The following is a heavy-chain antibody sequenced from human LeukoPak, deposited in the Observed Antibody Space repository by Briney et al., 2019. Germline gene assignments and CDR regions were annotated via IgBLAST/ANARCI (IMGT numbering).Heavy chain of an antibody. CDR1: GFTFSSYS. D-gene: IGHD6-19*01. V-gene: IGHV3-21*01. CDR2: ISSSSSYI. J-gene: IGHJ4*02. CDR3: ARDHFIKRGSVAGTEFDY. Sequence: GGSLRLSCAASGFTFSSYSMNWVRQAPGKGLEWVSSISSSSSYIYYADSVKGRFTISRENAKNSLYLQMNSLRAEDTAVYYCARDHFIKRGSVAGTEFDYWGQGTLVTVSS.